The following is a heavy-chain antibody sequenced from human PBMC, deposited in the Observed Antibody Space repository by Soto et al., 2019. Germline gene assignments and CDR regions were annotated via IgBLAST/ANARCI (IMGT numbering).Heavy chain of an antibody. Sequence: PSETLSLTCTVSGVSISSGDFYWSWIRQPPGKGLEWIGYIYHTGSSQYHPSLRGRVAFSMDTSRNQFSLELRSVTAADTAMYYCARDVLDTTVDYYFDCWGQGSMVTVS. D-gene: IGHD4-17*01. CDR2: IYHTGSS. CDR1: GVSISSGDFY. J-gene: IGHJ4*02. CDR3: ARDVLDTTVDYYFDC. V-gene: IGHV4-30-4*01.